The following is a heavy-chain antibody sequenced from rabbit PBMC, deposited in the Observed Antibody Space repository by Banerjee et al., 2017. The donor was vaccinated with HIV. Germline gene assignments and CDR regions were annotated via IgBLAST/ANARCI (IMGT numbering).Heavy chain of an antibody. V-gene: IGHV1S45*01. CDR1: GFTISSNYW. D-gene: IGHD1-1*01. CDR3: ARDTSSSFSSYGMDL. J-gene: IGHJ6*01. CDR2: IDPIFGTT. Sequence: QEQLVESRGGLVTPGGSLKLSCKASGFTISSNYWMNWVRQAPGKGLEWIGYIDPIFGTTSYASWVNGRFTISKISSTTVTLQMTRLTAADTATYFCARDTSSSFSSYGMDLWGPGTLVTVS.